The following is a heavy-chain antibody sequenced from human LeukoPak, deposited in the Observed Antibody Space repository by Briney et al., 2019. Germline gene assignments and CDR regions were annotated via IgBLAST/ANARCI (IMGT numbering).Heavy chain of an antibody. D-gene: IGHD3-16*01. CDR1: GFTFSSYE. CDR2: ISSSGSNI. CDR3: ARDLEVAGVYFDN. Sequence: GGSLRLSCAASGFTFSSYEMNWVRQAPGKGLEWISYISSSGSNIYYADSVKGRFTISRDSAKNSLYLQMNSLRAEDTAVYYCARDLEVAGVYFDNWGQGTLVTVSS. J-gene: IGHJ4*02. V-gene: IGHV3-48*03.